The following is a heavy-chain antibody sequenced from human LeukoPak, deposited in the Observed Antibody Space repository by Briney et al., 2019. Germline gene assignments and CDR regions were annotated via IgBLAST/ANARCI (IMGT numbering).Heavy chain of an antibody. CDR2: IYYSGST. CDR1: GGSISSNSYY. D-gene: IGHD2-15*01. CDR3: ARAVGYCSGGSCYSDY. J-gene: IGHJ4*02. Sequence: SETLSLTCTVSGGSISSNSYYWGWIRQPPGKGLKWIGSIYYSGSTYYNPSLKSRVTISVDTSKNQFSLKLNSVTAADTAVYYCARAVGYCSGGSCYSDYWGQGTLVTVSS. V-gene: IGHV4-39*01.